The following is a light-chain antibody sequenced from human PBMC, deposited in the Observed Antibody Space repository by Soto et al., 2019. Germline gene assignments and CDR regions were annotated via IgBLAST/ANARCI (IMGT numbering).Light chain of an antibody. Sequence: EIVLTQSPGTLSLSPGARASLSCRVSQSITSSCIAWYQQKPGQAPRLLIYDTSSRATGIPDRFSGSGSGTDFTLTISRLEPEDFAVFFCQQYGTSEIIFGQGTRLEIK. CDR3: QQYGTSEII. CDR1: QSITSSC. V-gene: IGKV3-20*01. CDR2: DTS. J-gene: IGKJ5*01.